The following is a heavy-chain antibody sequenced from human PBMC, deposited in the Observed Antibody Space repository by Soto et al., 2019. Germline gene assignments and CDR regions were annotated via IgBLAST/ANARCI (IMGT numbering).Heavy chain of an antibody. CDR3: AKAGDWNYVFCF. J-gene: IGHJ4*02. D-gene: IGHD1-7*01. V-gene: IGHV3-74*01. CDR2: VNADGSST. Sequence: EVRLVESGGGQVHPGGSLRLSCAASGFSFTHYRIHWVRQVPGKGLEWVCRVNADGSSTNYAGFAKGRFTISRDNSKNTAYLEMNNLRADDTALYYCAKAGDWNYVFCFWGQGTSVIVSS. CDR1: GFSFTHYR.